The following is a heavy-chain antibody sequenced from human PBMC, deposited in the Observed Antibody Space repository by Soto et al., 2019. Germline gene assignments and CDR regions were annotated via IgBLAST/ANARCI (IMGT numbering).Heavy chain of an antibody. CDR3: VRQGFGRLHGLVDV. CDR2: IDSSGGT. V-gene: IGHV4-59*08. Sequence: QVQLQESGPGLVKPSETLSLTCTVSDDSSSSYKWSWIRQPPGRRLEWIGYIDSSGGTSYNPSLQSRLTKSEDTSTKQFSLKLSSVAAADTAVYYCVRQGFGRLHGLVDVWGQGTTVTVSS. CDR1: DDSSSSYK. J-gene: IGHJ6*02. D-gene: IGHD3-10*01.